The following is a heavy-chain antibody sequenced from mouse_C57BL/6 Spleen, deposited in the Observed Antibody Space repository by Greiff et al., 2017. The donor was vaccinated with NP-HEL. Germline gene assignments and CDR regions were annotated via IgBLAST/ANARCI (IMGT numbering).Heavy chain of an antibody. D-gene: IGHD2-1*01. J-gene: IGHJ2*01. CDR1: GFTFTDYY. Sequence: EVQLQESGGGLVQPGGSLSLSCAASGFTFTDYYMSWVRQPPGKALEWLGFIRNKANGYTTEYSASVKGRFTISRDNSQSILYLQMNALRAEDSATYYCARGSTNFDYWGQGTTLTVSS. V-gene: IGHV7-3*01. CDR2: IRNKANGYTT. CDR3: ARGSTNFDY.